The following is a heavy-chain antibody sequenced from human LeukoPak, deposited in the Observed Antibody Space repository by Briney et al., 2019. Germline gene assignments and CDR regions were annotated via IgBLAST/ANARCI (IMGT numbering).Heavy chain of an antibody. Sequence: GGSLRLSCTASGFNFRDYAMTWVRQSPGKGLEWVSTISDSGPSTYYADSVKGRFTISRDNSKNTVFLQMNSLTAEDTAMFYCARDLGFSRNRYFDYWGQGTLVTVSS. CDR2: ISDSGPST. CDR3: ARDLGFSRNRYFDY. J-gene: IGHJ4*02. V-gene: IGHV3-23*01. D-gene: IGHD2/OR15-2a*01. CDR1: GFNFRDYA.